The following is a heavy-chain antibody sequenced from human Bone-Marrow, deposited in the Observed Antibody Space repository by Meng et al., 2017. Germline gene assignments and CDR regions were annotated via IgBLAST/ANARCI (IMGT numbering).Heavy chain of an antibody. CDR1: GYSISSGYY. V-gene: IGHV4-38-2*02. CDR3: ARAVRGTGTSLYAFDI. Sequence: GSLRLSCTASGYSISSGYYWCWIRQPPGKGLGWIGSIYHSGSTYYNPSLKSRVTISVDTSKNQFSLKLSSVTAADTAVYYCARAVRGTGTSLYAFDIWGQGTMVTVSS. J-gene: IGHJ3*02. D-gene: IGHD1-1*01. CDR2: IYHSGST.